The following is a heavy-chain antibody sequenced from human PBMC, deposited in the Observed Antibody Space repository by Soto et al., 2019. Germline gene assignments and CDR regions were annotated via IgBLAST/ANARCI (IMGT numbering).Heavy chain of an antibody. Sequence: PGGSLRLSCAASGFTFSDYEMIWVRQAPGKGLEWVSFISNRGGSIIYYADSVKGRFSISRDNAKNSLYLQMNSLRAEDTAVYFCARAQGDWLLDYWGQGTLVTVSS. J-gene: IGHJ4*02. D-gene: IGHD3-9*01. CDR1: GFTFSDYE. CDR2: ISNRGGSII. V-gene: IGHV3-48*03. CDR3: ARAQGDWLLDY.